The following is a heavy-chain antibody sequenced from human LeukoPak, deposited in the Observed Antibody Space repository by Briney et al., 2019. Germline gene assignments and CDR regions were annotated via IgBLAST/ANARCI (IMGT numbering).Heavy chain of an antibody. CDR2: INAGNGDT. Sequence: ASVKVSCKASGYTFINYAMHWVRQAPGQRLEWLGWINAGNGDTKYSQKFQGGVTITRDTSASTAYMELSSLRSEDTAVYYCAMGAAAGEFDYWGQGTLVTVSS. V-gene: IGHV1-3*01. CDR1: GYTFINYA. D-gene: IGHD6-13*01. J-gene: IGHJ4*02. CDR3: AMGAAAGEFDY.